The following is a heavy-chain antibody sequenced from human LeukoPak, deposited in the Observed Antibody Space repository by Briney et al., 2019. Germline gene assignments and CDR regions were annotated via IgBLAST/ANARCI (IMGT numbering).Heavy chain of an antibody. D-gene: IGHD4-11*01. V-gene: IGHV3-7*01. Sequence: PGGSLRLSCAASGFTFSSYWMSWVRQAPGKGLEWVANIKQDGSEKYYVDSVKGRFTISRDNAKNSLYLQMNSLRAEDTAVYYCARDQGYSNYATRIRRYYYGMDVWGQGTTVTVSS. CDR3: ARDQGYSNYATRIRRYYYGMDV. CDR1: GFTFSSYW. CDR2: IKQDGSEK. J-gene: IGHJ6*02.